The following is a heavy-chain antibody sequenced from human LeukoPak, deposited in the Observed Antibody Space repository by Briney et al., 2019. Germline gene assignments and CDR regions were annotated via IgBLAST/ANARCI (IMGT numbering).Heavy chain of an antibody. J-gene: IGHJ4*02. Sequence: PGRSLRLSCAASGFTFSGYWMHWVRQAPGKGLVWVSRINSDGSSATYADSVKGRFTISRDNVRNTLYLQMNSLRAEDTAVYYCAATGAARGGYWGQGTLVTVSS. CDR2: INSDGSSA. D-gene: IGHD2-8*02. CDR3: AATGAARGGY. V-gene: IGHV3-74*01. CDR1: GFTFSGYW.